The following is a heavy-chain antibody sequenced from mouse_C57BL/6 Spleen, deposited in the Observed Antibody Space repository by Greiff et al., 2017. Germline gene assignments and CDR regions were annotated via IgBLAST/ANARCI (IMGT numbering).Heavy chain of an antibody. Sequence: QVQLQQPGAELVRPGSSVKLSCKASGYTFTSYWMDWVKQRPGQGLEWIGNIYPSDSETHYNQKFKDKATLTVDKSSSTAYMQLSSLTSEDSAVYYCARVYGSSYGNYFDYWGQGTTRTVSS. CDR2: IYPSDSET. CDR3: ARVYGSSYGNYFDY. D-gene: IGHD1-1*01. CDR1: GYTFTSYW. J-gene: IGHJ2*01. V-gene: IGHV1-61*01.